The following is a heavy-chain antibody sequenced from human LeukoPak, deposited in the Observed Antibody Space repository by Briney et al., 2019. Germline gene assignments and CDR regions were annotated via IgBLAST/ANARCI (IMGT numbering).Heavy chain of an antibody. Sequence: ASVKVSCKSSGYTFTSYCISWVRQAPGQGFEGMGWISAYYGNTNYAQKLEGRVTIPTETSTSTAHMEQRRVRSDDTAVYYCARDGAAAGLSFDYWGQGTLVTVSS. CDR2: ISAYYGNT. D-gene: IGHD6-13*01. CDR3: ARDGAAAGLSFDY. CDR1: GYTFTSYC. J-gene: IGHJ4*02. V-gene: IGHV1-18*01.